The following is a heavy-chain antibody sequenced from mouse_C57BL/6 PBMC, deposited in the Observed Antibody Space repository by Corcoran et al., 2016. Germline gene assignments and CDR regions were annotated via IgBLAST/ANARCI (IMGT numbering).Heavy chain of an antibody. CDR2: INPNNGGT. J-gene: IGHJ4*01. CDR3: AVYYYYALDY. CDR1: GYTFTDYY. Sequence: EVQLQQSVPELVKPGASVKISCKASGYTFTDYYMNWVKQSHGKSLEWIGDINPNNGGTSYNQKFKGKATLTVDQSSSTAYMELRSLTSEDSAVYYCAVYYYYALDYWGQGTSVTVSS. V-gene: IGHV1-26*01.